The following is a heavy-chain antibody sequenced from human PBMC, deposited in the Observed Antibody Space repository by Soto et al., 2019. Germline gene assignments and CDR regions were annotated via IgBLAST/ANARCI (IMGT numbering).Heavy chain of an antibody. CDR3: ARVPAYDITAAGTIDS. D-gene: IGHD6-13*01. Sequence: NPSETLSLTCAVSGGSISSGAYSWTWIRQPPGKGLEWIGEINHSEHTNYNPSLKSRLTISIDTSMNRFSLELTSVTAADTAVYFCARVPAYDITAAGTIDSWGPGTLVTVSS. V-gene: IGHV4-34*01. CDR2: INHSEHT. CDR1: GGSISSGAYS. J-gene: IGHJ4*02.